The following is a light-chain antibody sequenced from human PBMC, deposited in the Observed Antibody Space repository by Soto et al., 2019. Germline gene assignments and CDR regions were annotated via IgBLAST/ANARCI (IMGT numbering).Light chain of an antibody. Sequence: QSVLTQPPSASGTPGQRVTISCSGSSSSIGSNYVYWYQQLPGTAPKLLIYSDNQRPSGVPDRFSGSKSGTSASLALSGLRSEDEADDYCAAWDDSLSGRVFGGGTKFTVL. J-gene: IGLJ3*02. CDR2: SDN. CDR3: AAWDDSLSGRV. CDR1: SSSIGSNY. V-gene: IGLV1-47*02.